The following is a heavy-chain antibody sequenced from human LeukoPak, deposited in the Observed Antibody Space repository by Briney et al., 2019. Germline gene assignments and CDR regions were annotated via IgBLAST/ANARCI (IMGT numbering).Heavy chain of an antibody. Sequence: PSETLSLTCAVYGGSFSDYYWTWIRQPPGKGLEWIGEINHRGSTHYNPSLKSRVTISVDTSKHQFSLTLSSVTAADTARYYCVRQEGASSTSFYGMDVWGQGTTVTVSS. D-gene: IGHD6-6*01. V-gene: IGHV4-34*01. CDR3: VRQEGASSTSFYGMDV. CDR2: INHRGST. CDR1: GGSFSDYY. J-gene: IGHJ6*02.